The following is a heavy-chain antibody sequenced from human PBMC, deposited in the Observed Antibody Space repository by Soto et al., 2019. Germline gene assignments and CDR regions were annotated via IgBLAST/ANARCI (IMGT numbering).Heavy chain of an antibody. CDR2: MYYTGNK. D-gene: IGHD6-6*01. CDR1: GGSISSSTYY. CDR3: ARWSSSSLGSLFDP. V-gene: IGHV4-39*01. Sequence: QLQLQESGPGLVQPAETLSLTCTVSGGSISSSTYYWDWIRQPPGKGLEWIGAMYYTGNKNYNPSLESRVTMSVDTSKNQFSLKLSSVTPTDTAVYYCARWSSSSLGSLFDPWGRGILVTVSS. J-gene: IGHJ5*02.